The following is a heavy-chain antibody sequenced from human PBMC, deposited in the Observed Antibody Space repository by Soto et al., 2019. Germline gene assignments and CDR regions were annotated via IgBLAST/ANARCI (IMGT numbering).Heavy chain of an antibody. J-gene: IGHJ3*01. Sequence: DVQLVESGGGLIQPGGSLRLSCAAFGLTVSGKYYMAWVRQAPGKGLEWLSGLYDLDGTYYADSVKGRFITSGDSTKNILYLQINDLRPDDAAVDDCASWHLREHAYDVWGQCTTVTVSS. CDR3: ASWHLREHAYDV. V-gene: IGHV3-53*01. D-gene: IGHD4-17*01. CDR1: GLTVSGKYY. CDR2: LYDLDGT.